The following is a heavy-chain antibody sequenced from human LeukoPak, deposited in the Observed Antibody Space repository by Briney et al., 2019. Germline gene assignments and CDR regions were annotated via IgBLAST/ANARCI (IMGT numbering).Heavy chain of an antibody. CDR1: GYSISSGYY. Sequence: SETLSLTCTVSGYSISSGYYWSWIRQPPGKGLEWIGNIYYSGSTNYNPSLKSRVTISVDTSKNQFSLKLSSVTAADTAVYYCARGSEDSSGWWGFDYWGQGTLVTVSS. J-gene: IGHJ4*02. CDR3: ARGSEDSSGWWGFDY. CDR2: IYYSGST. D-gene: IGHD6-19*01. V-gene: IGHV4-61*01.